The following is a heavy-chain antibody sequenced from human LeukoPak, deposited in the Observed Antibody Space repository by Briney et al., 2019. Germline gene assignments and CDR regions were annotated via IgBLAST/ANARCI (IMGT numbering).Heavy chain of an antibody. CDR2: VHYSGST. Sequence: PSETLSLTCSVSGVSTFSYYWNLIRQPPGKGLEWIGYVHYSGSTNYNPSLKSRVTISVDTSKSQFSLKLSSATAADTAVYYCATGRSIRYFDYWGQGTLLTVSS. CDR1: GVSTFSYY. V-gene: IGHV4-59*08. CDR3: ATGRSIRYFDY. J-gene: IGHJ4*02. D-gene: IGHD4-17*01.